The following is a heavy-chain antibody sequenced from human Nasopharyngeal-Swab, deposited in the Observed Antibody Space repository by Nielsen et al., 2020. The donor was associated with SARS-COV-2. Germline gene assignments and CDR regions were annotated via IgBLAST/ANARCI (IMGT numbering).Heavy chain of an antibody. CDR3: ARARAAGRNNWFDP. CDR2: TKQDGSEK. D-gene: IGHD6-13*01. CDR1: GFTFSSYW. V-gene: IGHV3-7*01. J-gene: IGHJ5*02. Sequence: GESLKISCAASGFTFSSYWMSWVRQAPGKGLECVANTKQDGSEKYYVDSVKGRFTISRDSAKNSLYLQMNSLRAEDTAVYYCARARAAGRNNWFDPWGQGTLVTVSS.